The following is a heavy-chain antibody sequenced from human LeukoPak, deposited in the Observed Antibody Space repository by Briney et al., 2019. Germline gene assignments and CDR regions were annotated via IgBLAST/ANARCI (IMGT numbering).Heavy chain of an antibody. CDR3: ARRQWLVHGDY. V-gene: IGHV5-51*01. CDR2: IFPGDSDT. CDR1: GYSFTSYW. D-gene: IGHD6-19*01. J-gene: IGHJ4*02. Sequence: GESLKISCKVSGYSFTSYWIGWVRQKPGKGLEWMGIIFPGDSDTRYSPAFQGQVTISADKSISTAYLQWSSLTASDTAMYYCARRQWLVHGDYWGQGTLVTVSS.